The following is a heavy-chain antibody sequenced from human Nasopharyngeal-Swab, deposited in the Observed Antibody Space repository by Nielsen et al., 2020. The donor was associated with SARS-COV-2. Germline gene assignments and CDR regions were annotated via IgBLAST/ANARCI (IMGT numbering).Heavy chain of an antibody. D-gene: IGHD3-10*01. CDR1: GFTFSSYG. CDR3: AKDRATYYYYYGMDV. J-gene: IGHJ6*02. Sequence: GESLNTSCAASGFTFSSYGMLWVRQAPGKGLEWVAVISYDGSNKYYADSVKGRFTISRDNSKNTLYLQMNSLRAEDTAVYYCAKDRATYYYYYGMDVWGQGTTVTVSS. V-gene: IGHV3-30*18. CDR2: ISYDGSNK.